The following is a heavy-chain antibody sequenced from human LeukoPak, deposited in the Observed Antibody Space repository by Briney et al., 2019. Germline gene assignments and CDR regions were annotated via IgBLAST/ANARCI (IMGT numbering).Heavy chain of an antibody. V-gene: IGHV3-21*01. CDR1: GFTFSSYS. J-gene: IGHJ4*02. CDR2: ISSSSSYI. Sequence: GGSLRLSCAASGFTFSSYSMNWVRQAPGKGLDWVSSISSSSSYIYYADSVKGRFTISRDNAKNSLYLQMNSLRAEDTAVYYCARDVWDLGYYWGQGTLVTVSS. CDR3: ARDVWDLGYY. D-gene: IGHD1-26*01.